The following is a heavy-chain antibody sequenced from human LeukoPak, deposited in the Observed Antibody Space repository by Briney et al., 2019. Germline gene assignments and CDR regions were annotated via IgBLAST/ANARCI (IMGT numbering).Heavy chain of an antibody. CDR1: GYADNSGAY. CDR3: GRGGGIAVAGE. D-gene: IGHD6-19*01. Sequence: SETLSLTCIVSGYADNSGAYWSWFRQPPGKGLEWIASVFQSGTTFYNPSLKSRVTISIHTSKKQFSLSLTAVTAADTAVYYCGRGGGIAVAGEWGQGTLVTVSS. J-gene: IGHJ4*02. CDR2: VFQSGTT. V-gene: IGHV4-38-2*02.